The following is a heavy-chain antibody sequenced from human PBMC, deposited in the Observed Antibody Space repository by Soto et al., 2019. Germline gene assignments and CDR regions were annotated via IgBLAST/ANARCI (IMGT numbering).Heavy chain of an antibody. V-gene: IGHV4-30-4*01. CDR3: ATARYYFDNSGFRWTFDM. CDR1: DGTISSGDYY. J-gene: IGHJ3*02. Sequence: QVQLQESDPGLVKPSQTLSLTCSVSDGTISSGDYYWSWIRQPPGKGLEWIGYIYYLGTTYYNPSLERRVTMSVYTSKNRFYLKLSSVTAADTDVYYCATARYYFDNSGFRWTFDMWGQGTLVTVSS. CDR2: IYYLGTT. D-gene: IGHD3-22*01.